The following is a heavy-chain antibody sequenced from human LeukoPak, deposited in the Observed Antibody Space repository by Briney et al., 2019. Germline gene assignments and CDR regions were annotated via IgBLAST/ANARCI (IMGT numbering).Heavy chain of an antibody. V-gene: IGHV4-34*01. J-gene: IGHJ4*02. Sequence: SETLSLTCAVSGGSFSDYHWNWIRQPPGKGLEWIGEINRRRSTNYNPSLESRVTISVDTSKNQFSLKLMSVTAADTAVYFCARDPTPVVTVPYYFDDWGQGTLVTVSS. CDR3: ARDPTPVVTVPYYFDD. CDR1: GGSFSDYH. CDR2: INRRRST. D-gene: IGHD4-23*01.